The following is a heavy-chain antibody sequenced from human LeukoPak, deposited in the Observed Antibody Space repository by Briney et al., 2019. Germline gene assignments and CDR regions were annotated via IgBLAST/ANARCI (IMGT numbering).Heavy chain of an antibody. CDR1: GFTFSIYG. CDR3: AKSGRLGLRGTFFDY. Sequence: GGSLRLSCAASGFTFSIYGMGWVRQAPGKGLEWVSGISGSGGSTYYADSVKGRFTISRDNSKNTLYLQMNSLRAEDTAVYYCAKSGRLGLRGTFFDYWGQGTLVTVSS. D-gene: IGHD4-17*01. J-gene: IGHJ4*02. CDR2: ISGSGGST. V-gene: IGHV3-23*01.